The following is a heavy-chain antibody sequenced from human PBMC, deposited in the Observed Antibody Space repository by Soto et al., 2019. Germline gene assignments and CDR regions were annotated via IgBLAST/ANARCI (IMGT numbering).Heavy chain of an antibody. CDR3: ARDSGRYYYYGMDV. CDR2: ISYDGSNK. CDR1: GFTFSSYA. Sequence: GSLRLSCAASGFTFSSYAMHWVRQAPGKGLEWVAVISYDGSNKYYADSVKGRFTISRDNSKNALYLQMNSLRAEDTAVYYCARDSGRYYYYGMDVWGQGTTVTVSS. D-gene: IGHD1-26*01. J-gene: IGHJ6*02. V-gene: IGHV3-30-3*01.